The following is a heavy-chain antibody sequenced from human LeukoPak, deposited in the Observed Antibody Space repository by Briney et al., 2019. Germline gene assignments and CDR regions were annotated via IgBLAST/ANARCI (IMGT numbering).Heavy chain of an antibody. CDR3: ARDGYGLDTPMVSTNFDY. Sequence: GGSLRLACAASGFTFRSSAMHWVRQAPGKGLKWVAVTSYDGRNKYYADSAKGRFTISRDNSKNTLYLQMNSLRPEDTAVYYCARDGYGLDTPMVSTNFDYWGQGTLVTVSS. CDR2: TSYDGRNK. J-gene: IGHJ4*02. CDR1: GFTFRSSA. D-gene: IGHD5-18*01. V-gene: IGHV3-30*04.